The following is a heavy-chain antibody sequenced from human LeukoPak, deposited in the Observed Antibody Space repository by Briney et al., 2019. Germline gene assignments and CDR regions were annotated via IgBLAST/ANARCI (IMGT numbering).Heavy chain of an antibody. J-gene: IGHJ4*02. CDR3: AKGYYDYVWGSYYFDY. V-gene: IGHV3-48*01. D-gene: IGHD3-16*01. CDR2: ISSGSGPT. Sequence: GGSLRLSCAASGFAFSSYSLNWVRQAPGKGLEWVSYISSGSGPTYYADSVKGRFTISRDNSRDTLYLQMNSLRAEDTAVYYCAKGYYDYVWGSYYFDYWGQGTLVTVSS. CDR1: GFAFSSYS.